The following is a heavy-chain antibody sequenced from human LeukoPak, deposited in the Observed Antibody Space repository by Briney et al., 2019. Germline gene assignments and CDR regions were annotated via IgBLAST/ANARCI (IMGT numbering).Heavy chain of an antibody. D-gene: IGHD5-24*01. V-gene: IGHV3-48*01. CDR2: ISSSSSTI. Sequence: GGSLRLSCAASGFTFSSYAMSWVRQAPGKGLEWVSYISSSSSTIYYADSVKGRFTISRDNAKNSLYLQMNSLRAEDTAVYYCARAPSGYNTMDVWGKGTTVTVSS. CDR3: ARAPSGYNTMDV. J-gene: IGHJ6*04. CDR1: GFTFSSYA.